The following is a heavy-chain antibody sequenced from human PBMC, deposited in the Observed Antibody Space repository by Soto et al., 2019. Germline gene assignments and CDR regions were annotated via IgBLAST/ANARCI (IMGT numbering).Heavy chain of an antibody. J-gene: IGHJ6*02. D-gene: IGHD2-15*01. CDR3: ARLPYCSGGTCYSSGGYYGLDG. Sequence: PGESLKISCKGSGYRFTSYWIAWVRQMPGRGLEWMGIIYPGDSDTRYSPSFQGQVTVSADKSISTAYLQWSSLKASDTAMYYCARLPYCSGGTCYSSGGYYGLDGWGQGTTVTVSS. V-gene: IGHV5-51*01. CDR2: IYPGDSDT. CDR1: GYRFTSYW.